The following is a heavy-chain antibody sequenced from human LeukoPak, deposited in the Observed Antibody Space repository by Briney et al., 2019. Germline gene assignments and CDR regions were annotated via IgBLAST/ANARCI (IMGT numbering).Heavy chain of an antibody. CDR3: ARCDSSGYWYGMDV. Sequence: GASVKVSCKSSGYTFTSYDINWVRQAPGQGLEWMGWISAYNGNTDYAQKLQGRVTMTTDTSTSTAYMELRSLRSDDTAVYYCARCDSSGYWYGMDVWGQGTTVTVSS. V-gene: IGHV1-18*01. J-gene: IGHJ6*02. CDR1: GYTFTSYD. CDR2: ISAYNGNT. D-gene: IGHD3-22*01.